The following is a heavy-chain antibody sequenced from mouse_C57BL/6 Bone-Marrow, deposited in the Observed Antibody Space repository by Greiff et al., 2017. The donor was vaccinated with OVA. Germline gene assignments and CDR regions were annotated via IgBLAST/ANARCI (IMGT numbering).Heavy chain of an antibody. CDR2: ISSGSSTI. Sequence: DVMLVESGGGLVKPGGSLKLSCAASGFTFSDYGMHWVRQAPEKGLEWVAYISSGSSTIYYADTVKGRFTISRENAKNTLFLQITSLRSEDTAMYYCARRDWGDYWGQGTTLTVSS. CDR1: GFTFSDYG. CDR3: ARRDWGDY. V-gene: IGHV5-17*01. J-gene: IGHJ2*01. D-gene: IGHD4-1*01.